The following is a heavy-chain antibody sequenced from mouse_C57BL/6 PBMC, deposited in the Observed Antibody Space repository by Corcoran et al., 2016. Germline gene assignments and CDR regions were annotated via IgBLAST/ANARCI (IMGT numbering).Heavy chain of an antibody. D-gene: IGHD2-5*01. Sequence: QVQLQQPGAELVKPGASVKMSCKASGYTFTSYWITWVKQRPGQGLEWIGDIYPGSGSTNYNEKFKSKATLTVDTSSSTAYMQLSSLTSEDSAVYYCARSGYYSNLYYAMDYWGQGTSVTVSS. CDR2: IYPGSGST. V-gene: IGHV1-55*01. CDR3: ARSGYYSNLYYAMDY. CDR1: GYTFTSYW. J-gene: IGHJ4*01.